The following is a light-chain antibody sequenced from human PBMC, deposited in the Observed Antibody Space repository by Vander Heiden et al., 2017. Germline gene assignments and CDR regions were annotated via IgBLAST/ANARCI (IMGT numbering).Light chain of an antibody. V-gene: IGLV3-21*02. J-gene: IGLJ3*02. CDR3: KVWDSSSDHPDWV. CDR2: DDS. Sequence: SSVLTPPPSVSVAPGQAARLTSGGNNIGSKSVNWYQQKPGQAPVLVVYDDSDRPSGIPERFSGSNSGNTATLTISRVEAGDEADYYCKVWDSSSDHPDWVFGGGTKLTVL. CDR1: NIGSKS.